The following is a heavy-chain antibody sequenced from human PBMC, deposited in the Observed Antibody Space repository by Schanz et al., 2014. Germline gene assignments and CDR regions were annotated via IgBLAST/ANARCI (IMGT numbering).Heavy chain of an antibody. Sequence: QVQLVQSGPEVKKPGASVKVSCEISGYTVSALAMHWVRQAPGKGLEWLGGFDVEDGETIYAQKFQGRVTMTEDTSTETAYMELSGLRSGDTAVYYCATNSPFRMVRGSNAFDAWGQGTMVTVSS. CDR3: ATNSPFRMVRGSNAFDA. CDR2: FDVEDGET. D-gene: IGHD3-10*01. J-gene: IGHJ3*01. V-gene: IGHV1-24*01. CDR1: GYTVSALA.